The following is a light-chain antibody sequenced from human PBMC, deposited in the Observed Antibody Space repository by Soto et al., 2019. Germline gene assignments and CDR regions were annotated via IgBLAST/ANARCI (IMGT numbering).Light chain of an antibody. V-gene: IGKV3-15*01. J-gene: IGKJ4*01. CDR3: QQYNKWPLT. CDR2: GAS. Sequence: EIVMTQSPATLSVSPGERATLSCRASQSVSSNLAWYQQKPGQAPRLLIYGASTRATGFPARFSGGGSGTEFTLTINNLQSEDFAVYYCQQYNKWPLTFGGGTKVEIK. CDR1: QSVSSN.